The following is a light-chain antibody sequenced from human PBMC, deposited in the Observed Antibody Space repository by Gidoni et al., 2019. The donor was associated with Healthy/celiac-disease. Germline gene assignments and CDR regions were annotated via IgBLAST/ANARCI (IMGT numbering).Light chain of an antibody. V-gene: IGKV1-12*01. J-gene: IGKJ5*01. CDR1: HGISSW. Sequence: DIQMTQSPSSVSASVGDRVTITCRPSHGISSWLAWYPQKPGKAPKLLIYAASSLQSGVPSRFSGSGSGTDFTLTISSLQPEDFATYYCQQANSFPITFGQGTRLEIK. CDR3: QQANSFPIT. CDR2: AAS.